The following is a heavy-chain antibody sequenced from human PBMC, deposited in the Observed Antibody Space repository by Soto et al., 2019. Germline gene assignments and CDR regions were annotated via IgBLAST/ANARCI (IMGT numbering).Heavy chain of an antibody. CDR3: ASAVRSWFYFDY. CDR2: IYYNGNT. D-gene: IGHD6-13*01. J-gene: IGHJ4*02. V-gene: IGHV4-31*03. CDR1: GGSISSGGYY. Sequence: PSETLSLTCTVSGGSISSGGYYWSWIRQHPGKGLEWIGYIYYNGNTYYNPSLKSRVTISLDTSKNQFSLKLNSVTAADTAVYYCASAVRSWFYFDYWGRGALVTVSS.